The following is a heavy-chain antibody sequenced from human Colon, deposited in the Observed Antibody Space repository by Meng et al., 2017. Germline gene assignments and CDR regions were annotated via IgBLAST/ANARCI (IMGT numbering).Heavy chain of an antibody. D-gene: IGHD3-16*01. Sequence: SETLSLTCTVSGYSISSGYYWGWIRQPPGKGLEWMGSIYRSGSTSYNPSLESRVNISVDTSKNQFSLRLNSVTAADTAVYYCARDYGGRRNYYGMDVWGQGTAVTVSS. J-gene: IGHJ6*02. V-gene: IGHV4-38-2*02. CDR2: IYRSGST. CDR3: ARDYGGRRNYYGMDV. CDR1: GYSISSGYY.